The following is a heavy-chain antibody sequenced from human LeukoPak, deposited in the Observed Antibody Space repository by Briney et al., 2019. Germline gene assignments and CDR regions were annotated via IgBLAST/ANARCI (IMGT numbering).Heavy chain of an antibody. CDR1: GGTFSSYA. CDR2: IIPIFGTA. J-gene: IGHJ3*02. Sequence: SVKVSCKASGGTFSSYAISWVRQAPGQGLEWMGGIIPIFGTANYAQKFQGRVTITTDESTSTAYMELSSLRSEDTAVYCCARRCGGDCYGAFDIWGQGTMVTVSS. D-gene: IGHD2-21*02. V-gene: IGHV1-69*05. CDR3: ARRCGGDCYGAFDI.